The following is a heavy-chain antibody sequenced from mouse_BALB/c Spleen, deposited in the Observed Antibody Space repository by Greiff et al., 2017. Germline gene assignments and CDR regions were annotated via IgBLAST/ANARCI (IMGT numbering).Heavy chain of an antibody. CDR3: TRRRYGSSYGYFDV. V-gene: IGHV6-6*02. CDR1: GFTFSNYW. J-gene: IGHJ1*01. D-gene: IGHD1-1*01. CDR2: IRLKSNNYAT. Sequence: DVKLVESGGGWVQPGGSMKLSCVASGFTFSNYWMNWVRQSPEKGLEWVAEIRLKSNNYATHYAESVKGRFTISRDDSKSSVYLQMNNLRAEDTGIYYGTRRRYGSSYGYFDVWGAGTTVTVSS.